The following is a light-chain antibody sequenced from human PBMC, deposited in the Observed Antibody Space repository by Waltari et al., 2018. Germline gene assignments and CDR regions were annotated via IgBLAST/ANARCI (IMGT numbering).Light chain of an antibody. CDR2: EVN. CDR3: TSYGGDNNIVI. J-gene: IGLJ2*01. CDR1: NNDIGSYNH. V-gene: IGLV2-8*01. Sequence: QSALTQPPSASGSPGQSVTISCIGTNNDIGSYNHVSWYQQHPGKAPKFIIFEVNKRPSGVPDRFSGSKSGNTASLTVSGLQAEDEAAYYCTSYGGDNNIVIFGGGTKLTVL.